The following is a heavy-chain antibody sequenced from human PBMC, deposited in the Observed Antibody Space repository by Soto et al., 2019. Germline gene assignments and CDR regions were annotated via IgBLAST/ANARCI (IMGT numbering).Heavy chain of an antibody. V-gene: IGHV4-34*01. J-gene: IGHJ4*02. Sequence: SETLSLTCAVYGGSFSGYYWSWIRQPPGKGLEWIGEINHSGSTNYNPSLKSRVTISVDTSKNQFSLKLSSVTAADTAVYYCASGPAGENYWGQGTLVTVSS. CDR3: ASGPAGENY. CDR2: INHSGST. CDR1: GGSFSGYY.